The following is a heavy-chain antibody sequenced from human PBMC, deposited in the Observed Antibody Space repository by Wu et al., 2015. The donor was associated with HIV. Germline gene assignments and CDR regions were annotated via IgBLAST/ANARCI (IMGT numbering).Heavy chain of an antibody. V-gene: IGHV1-18*01. Sequence: VQLMQSGAEVKKPGASVKVSCKASGYTFTSYGISWVRQAPGQGLEWMGWISGYNGNTNYAQNLQGRVTMTTDTSTSTVYMELRSLRSDDTAVYYCVRDSTEDRPNWFDPWGQGTLVIVSS. CDR1: GYTFTSYG. CDR2: ISGYNGNT. CDR3: VRDSTEDRPNWFDP. D-gene: IGHD6-6*01. J-gene: IGHJ5*02.